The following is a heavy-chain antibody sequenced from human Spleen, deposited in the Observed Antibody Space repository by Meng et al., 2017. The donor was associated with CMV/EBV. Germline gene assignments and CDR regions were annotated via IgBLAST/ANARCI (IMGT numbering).Heavy chain of an antibody. CDR1: GYNFTNYW. J-gene: IGHJ5*02. CDR3: ARQLDTRTWDNWFDP. CDR2: IYPSNSDT. D-gene: IGHD2-2*01. V-gene: IGHV5-51*01. Sequence: KVSCKGSGYNFTNYWIGWVRQMPGKGLEWMGIIYPSNSDTRHSPSFQGQVTISVDKSLSTAYLQWRSLKASDTAMYYCARQLDTRTWDNWFDPWGQGTLVTVSS.